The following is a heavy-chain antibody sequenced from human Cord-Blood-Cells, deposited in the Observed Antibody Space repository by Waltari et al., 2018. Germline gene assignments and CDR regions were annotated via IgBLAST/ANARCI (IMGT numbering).Heavy chain of an antibody. Sequence: QVQLQESGPGLVKPSEPLSLTCTVPGGPISSPYCSWIRQPPGKGLEWIGYIYYSGSTNYNPSLKSRVTISVDTSKNQFSLKLSSVTAADTAVYYCARVRTGTTAFDIWGQGTMVTVSS. V-gene: IGHV4-59*11. CDR2: IYYSGST. CDR1: GGPISSPY. D-gene: IGHD1-7*01. J-gene: IGHJ3*02. CDR3: ARVRTGTTAFDI.